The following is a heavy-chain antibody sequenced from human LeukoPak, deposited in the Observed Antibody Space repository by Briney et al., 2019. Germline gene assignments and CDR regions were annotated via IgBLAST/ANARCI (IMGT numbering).Heavy chain of an antibody. CDR3: ATGYSSNWYYFDY. D-gene: IGHD6-13*01. V-gene: IGHV4-59*01. Sequence: PSETLSLTCTVSGDSISSYYWSWIRQPPGKGLEWMGYIYHSGSTNYNPSLKSRVTISADTSKDQFSLKLASVTAEDTAVYYCATGYSSNWYYFDYWGEGTLVTVSS. J-gene: IGHJ4*02. CDR1: GDSISSYY. CDR2: IYHSGST.